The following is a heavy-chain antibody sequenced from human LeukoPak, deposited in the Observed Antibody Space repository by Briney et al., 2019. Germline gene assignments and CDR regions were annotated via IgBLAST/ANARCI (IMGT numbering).Heavy chain of an antibody. Sequence: SQTLSLTCTVSGGSISSGAYYWHWIRQHPGKGLEWIGYIYYSGSTYYNPSLKSRFTMSVDTSKNQFSLKLSSVTAAGTAVYYCARRATYALPLYLDYWGQGTLVTVSS. CDR2: IYYSGST. D-gene: IGHD2-8*01. J-gene: IGHJ4*02. CDR1: GGSISSGAYY. V-gene: IGHV4-31*03. CDR3: ARRATYALPLYLDY.